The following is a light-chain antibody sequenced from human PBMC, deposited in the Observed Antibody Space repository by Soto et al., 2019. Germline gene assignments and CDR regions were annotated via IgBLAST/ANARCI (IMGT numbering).Light chain of an antibody. CDR1: SSDIGAYNY. V-gene: IGLV2-14*01. CDR3: SSYTTTSTYV. J-gene: IGLJ1*01. Sequence: QSALTQPASVSGSPGQSITISCTGTSSDIGAYNYVSWYQQHPGKAPKLMISEVSRRPSGVSNRFSGSKSGNTASLTISGLQAEDAADYYCSSYTTTSTYVFGPGTKLTVL. CDR2: EVS.